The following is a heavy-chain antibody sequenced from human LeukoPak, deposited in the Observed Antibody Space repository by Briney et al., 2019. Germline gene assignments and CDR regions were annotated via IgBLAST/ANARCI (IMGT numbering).Heavy chain of an antibody. J-gene: IGHJ4*02. CDR3: ARGYYYDSRHFDY. D-gene: IGHD3-22*01. CDR2: IYYSGST. V-gene: IGHV4-39*01. Sequence: SETLSLTCTVSGGSISSSSYYWGWIRQPPGKGLEWIGSIYYSGSTYYNPSLKSRVTISVDTSKNQFSLKLSSVTAADTAVYYCARGYYYDSRHFDYWGQGTLVTVS. CDR1: GGSISSSSYY.